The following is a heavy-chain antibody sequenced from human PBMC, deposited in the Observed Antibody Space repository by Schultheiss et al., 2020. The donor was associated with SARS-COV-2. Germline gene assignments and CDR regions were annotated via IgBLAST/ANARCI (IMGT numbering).Heavy chain of an antibody. Sequence: GESLKISCAASGFTFSSYAMHWVRQAPGKGLEWVAVISYDGSNKYYADSVKGRFTISRDNSKNTLYLQMNSLRAEDTAVYYCARSQLNNWGYRAVAYYFDYWGQGTLVTVSS. CDR2: ISYDGSNK. CDR3: ARSQLNNWGYRAVAYYFDY. J-gene: IGHJ4*02. V-gene: IGHV3-30*07. D-gene: IGHD7-27*01. CDR1: GFTFSSYA.